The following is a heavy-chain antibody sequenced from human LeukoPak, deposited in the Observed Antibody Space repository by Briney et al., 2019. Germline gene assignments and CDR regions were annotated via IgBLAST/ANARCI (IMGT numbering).Heavy chain of an antibody. Sequence: PSETLSLTCTVSGGSISSYYWSWIRQPPGKGLEWIGYIYYSGSTNYNPSLKSRVTISVDTSKNQFSLKLSSVTAADTAVYYCARVNSSYSSPRHFDYLGQGTLVTVSS. CDR1: GGSISSYY. D-gene: IGHD6-13*01. J-gene: IGHJ4*02. CDR3: ARVNSSYSSPRHFDY. CDR2: IYYSGST. V-gene: IGHV4-59*01.